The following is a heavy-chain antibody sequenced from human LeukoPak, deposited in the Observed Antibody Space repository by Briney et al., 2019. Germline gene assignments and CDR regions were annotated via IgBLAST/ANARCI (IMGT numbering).Heavy chain of an antibody. D-gene: IGHD1-1*01. Sequence: ESGPTLVNPTQTLTLTCTFSGFSLSTSGMCVSWIRQPPGKALEWLARIDWDDDKYYSTSLKTRLTISKDTSKNQVVLTMTNMDPVDTATYYCARIRIGTHSDNWFDPWGQGTLVTVSS. CDR2: IDWDDDK. V-gene: IGHV2-70*11. CDR3: ARIRIGTHSDNWFDP. J-gene: IGHJ5*02. CDR1: GFSLSTSGMC.